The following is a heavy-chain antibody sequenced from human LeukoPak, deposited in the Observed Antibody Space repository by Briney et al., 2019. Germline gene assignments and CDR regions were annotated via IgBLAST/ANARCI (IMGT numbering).Heavy chain of an antibody. CDR3: ARLLRWLGYFDL. J-gene: IGHJ2*01. Sequence: KPSETLSLTCTVSGGSISSSSYYWGWIRQPPGKGLEWIGEINHSGSTNYNPSLKSRVTISVDTSKNQLSLKLSSVTAADTAVYYCARLLRWLGYFDLWGRGTLVTVSS. CDR1: GGSISSSSYY. CDR2: INHSGST. V-gene: IGHV4-39*07. D-gene: IGHD4-23*01.